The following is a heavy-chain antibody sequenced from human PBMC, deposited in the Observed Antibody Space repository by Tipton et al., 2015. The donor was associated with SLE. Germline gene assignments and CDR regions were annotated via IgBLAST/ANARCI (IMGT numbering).Heavy chain of an antibody. CDR3: ATKETAVGQGFDS. CDR2: IYHTGGT. J-gene: IGHJ4*02. CDR1: GGSISASTHY. V-gene: IGHV4-39*01. D-gene: IGHD5-18*01. Sequence: TLSLTCTVSGGSISASTHYWGWIRQPPGQGLEFIGNIYHTGGTYYNPSLKSRLSMSVETSKNQMSLKLRSVNAADTALYFCATKETAVGQGFDSWGQGTLVTVSS.